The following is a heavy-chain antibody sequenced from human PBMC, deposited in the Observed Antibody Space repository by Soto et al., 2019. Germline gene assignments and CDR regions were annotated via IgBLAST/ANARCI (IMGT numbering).Heavy chain of an antibody. Sequence: PSETLSLTCTVSGGSIISGDYYWSWIRQPPGKGLEWIGYIYYSGDTSYNPSLKSRVTISVDTSKNQFSLKLSSVTAADTAVYYCARVSGIYYYGMDVWGQGTTVTVSS. CDR3: ARVSGIYYYGMDV. CDR1: GGSIISGDYY. CDR2: IYYSGDT. D-gene: IGHD3-10*01. J-gene: IGHJ6*02. V-gene: IGHV4-30-4*08.